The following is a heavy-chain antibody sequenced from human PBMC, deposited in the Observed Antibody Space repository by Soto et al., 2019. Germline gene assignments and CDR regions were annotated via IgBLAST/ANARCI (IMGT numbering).Heavy chain of an antibody. CDR3: AKVKFYYESGGNPPLGY. CDR1: GFTFSSHA. J-gene: IGHJ4*02. CDR2: ISGSGGSS. V-gene: IGHV3-23*01. Sequence: PGGSLRLSCVASGFTFSSHAVTWIRHAPGKGLEWVSSISGSGGSSSYADSVKGRFTISRDNSRNTLYLQMNSLRVEDTAVYYCAKVKFYYESGGNPPLGYWGQGTLVTVSS. D-gene: IGHD3-22*01.